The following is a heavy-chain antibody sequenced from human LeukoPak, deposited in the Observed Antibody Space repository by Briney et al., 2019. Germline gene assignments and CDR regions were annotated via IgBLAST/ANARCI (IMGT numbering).Heavy chain of an antibody. CDR1: GGSISSYY. CDR2: IYYSGST. CDR3: ARAGGVWFDP. J-gene: IGHJ5*02. V-gene: IGHV4-59*01. Sequence: SETLSLTCTVSGGSISSYYWSRIRQPPGKGLEWIGYIYYSGSTNYNPSLKSRVTISVDTSKNQSSLKLSSVTAADTAVYYCARAGGVWFDPWGQGTLVTVSS. D-gene: IGHD3-3*01.